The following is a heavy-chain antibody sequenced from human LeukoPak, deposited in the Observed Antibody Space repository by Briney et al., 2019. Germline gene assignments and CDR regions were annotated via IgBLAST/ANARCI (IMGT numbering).Heavy chain of an antibody. CDR3: ARAPGGYCSSTSCRLDY. Sequence: GTLSLTCAVSGGSISSSNWWSWVRQPPGKGLEWIGEIYHSGSTNYDPSLKSRVTISVDKSKNQFSLKLSSVTAADTAVYYCARAPGGYCSSTSCRLDYWGQGTLVTVSS. V-gene: IGHV4-4*02. J-gene: IGHJ4*02. CDR1: GGSISSSNW. D-gene: IGHD2-2*01. CDR2: IYHSGST.